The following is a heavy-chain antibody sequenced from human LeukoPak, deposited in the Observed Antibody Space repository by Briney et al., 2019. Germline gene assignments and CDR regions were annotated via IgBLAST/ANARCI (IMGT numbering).Heavy chain of an antibody. D-gene: IGHD2-8*01. CDR1: GGTFSSYA. J-gene: IGHJ4*02. CDR2: IIPIFGTA. V-gene: IGHV1-69*13. Sequence: GASVKVSCKASGGTFSSYAISWVRQAPGQGLEWMGGIIPIFGTANYAQKFQGRVTITADESTSTAYMELSSLRSEDTAVYYCASFHVRTNGVPWGQGTLVTVSS. CDR3: ASFHVRTNGVP.